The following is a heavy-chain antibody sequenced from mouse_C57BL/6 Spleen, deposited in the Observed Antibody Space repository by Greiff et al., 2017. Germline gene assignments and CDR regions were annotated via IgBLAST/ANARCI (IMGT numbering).Heavy chain of an antibody. Sequence: QVQLQQPGAELVRPGSSVKLSCKASGYTFTSYWMDWVKQRPGQGLEWIGNIYPSDSETHYNQKFKDKATLTVDKSSSTAYMQLSSLTSEDSAVYCCARGRLRRGGPYAMDYWGQGTSVTVSS. V-gene: IGHV1-61*01. CDR2: IYPSDSET. J-gene: IGHJ4*01. CDR1: GYTFTSYW. D-gene: IGHD2-4*01. CDR3: ARGRLRRGGPYAMDY.